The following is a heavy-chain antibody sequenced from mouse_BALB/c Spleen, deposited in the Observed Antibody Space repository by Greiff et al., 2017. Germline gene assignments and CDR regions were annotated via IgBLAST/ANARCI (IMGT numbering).Heavy chain of an antibody. V-gene: IGHV5-4*02. J-gene: IGHJ1*01. CDR1: GFTFSDYY. Sequence: EVKVEESGGGLVKPGGSLKLSCAASGFTFSDYYMYWVRQTPEKRLEWVATISDGGSYTYYPDSVKGRFTISRDNAKNNLYLQMSSLKSEDTAMYYCASRYFDVWGAGTTVTVSS. CDR3: ASRYFDV. CDR2: ISDGGSYT.